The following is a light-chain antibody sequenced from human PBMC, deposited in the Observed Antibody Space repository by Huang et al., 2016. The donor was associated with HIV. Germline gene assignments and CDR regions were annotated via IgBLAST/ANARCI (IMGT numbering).Light chain of an antibody. CDR3: QQYNNWPPAIT. CDR2: GVS. V-gene: IGKV3D-15*01. Sequence: EIVMTQSPATLSVSPGERVTLSCRASQSVSSHLAWYQQKPGKAPRLLIYGVSTRATGVPARCSGVVSGTEFTLTINSLQSEEFAVYYCQQYNNWPPAITFGQGTRLDIK. J-gene: IGKJ5*01. CDR1: QSVSSH.